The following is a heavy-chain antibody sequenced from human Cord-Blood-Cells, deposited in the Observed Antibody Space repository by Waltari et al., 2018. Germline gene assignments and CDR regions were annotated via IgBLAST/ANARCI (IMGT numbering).Heavy chain of an antibody. CDR2: INPNSGGT. V-gene: IGHV1-2*02. CDR1: GYTFTGYY. D-gene: IGHD3-3*01. Sequence: QVQLVQSGAEVKKPGASVKVSCKASGYTFTGYYMPWVRQAPGQGLEWMGWINPNSGGTNYAQKFQGRVTMTRDTSISTAYMELSRLRSDDTAVYYCARGYDFWSGYYAFDIWGQGTMVTVSS. CDR3: ARGYDFWSGYYAFDI. J-gene: IGHJ3*02.